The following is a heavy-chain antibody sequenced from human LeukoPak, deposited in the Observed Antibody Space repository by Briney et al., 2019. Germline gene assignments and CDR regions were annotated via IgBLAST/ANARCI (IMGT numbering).Heavy chain of an antibody. CDR2: IRYDGSNK. V-gene: IGHV3-30*02. CDR1: RFTFSSYG. D-gene: IGHD3-9*01. J-gene: IGHJ3*02. Sequence: GGSLRLSCAASRFTFSSYGLHWVRQAPGKGLEWVAFIRYDGSNKYYADSVKGRFTISRDNSKNTLYLQMNSLRAEDTAVHYCAKDSRDDILTGYPHDAFEIWGQGTMVTVSS. CDR3: AKDSRDDILTGYPHDAFEI.